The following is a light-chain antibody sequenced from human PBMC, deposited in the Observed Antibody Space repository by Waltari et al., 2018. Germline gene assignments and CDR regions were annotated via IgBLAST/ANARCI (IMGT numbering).Light chain of an antibody. V-gene: IGKV3-11*01. J-gene: IGKJ3*01. CDR3: QHRGTWPLS. CDR2: DAS. CDR1: QSVNKS. Sequence: EIVLTQSPATLSMSPGERATLSCRASQSVNKSLAWYQQRPGQAPRLLIYDASNRATGIPARFSGSGSGTEFTLTISSLEPEDFALYYCQHRGTWPLSFGPGTTV.